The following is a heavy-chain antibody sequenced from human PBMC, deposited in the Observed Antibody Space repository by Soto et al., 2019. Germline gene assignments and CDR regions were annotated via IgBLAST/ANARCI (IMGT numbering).Heavy chain of an antibody. CDR2: IYYSGST. V-gene: IGHV4-31*03. D-gene: IGHD3-10*01. Sequence: QVQLQESGPGLVKPSQTLSLTCTVSGGSISSGGYYWSWIRQHPGKGLERIGYIYYSGSTYYNPSLKSRVTISVDTSKNQFSLKLSSVTAADTAVYYCAIRNGSGSYYVDYWGQGTLVTVSS. CDR1: GGSISSGGYY. J-gene: IGHJ4*02. CDR3: AIRNGSGSYYVDY.